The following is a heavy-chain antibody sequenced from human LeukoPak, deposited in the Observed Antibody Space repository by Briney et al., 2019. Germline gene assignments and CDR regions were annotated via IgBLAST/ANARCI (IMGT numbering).Heavy chain of an antibody. CDR1: GFTFSSYS. V-gene: IGHV3-48*02. D-gene: IGHD1-26*01. Sequence: GGSLRLSCAASGFTFSSYSMNWVRQAPGKGLEWVSYISSSSSTIYYADSVKGRFTISRGNAKNSLYLQMNSLRDEDTAVYYCASSVVGATIRLYFQHWGQGTLVTVSS. CDR2: ISSSSSTI. J-gene: IGHJ1*01. CDR3: ASSVVGATIRLYFQH.